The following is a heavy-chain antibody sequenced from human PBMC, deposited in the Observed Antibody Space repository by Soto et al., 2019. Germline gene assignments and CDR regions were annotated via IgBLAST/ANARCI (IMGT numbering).Heavy chain of an antibody. V-gene: IGHV3-7*01. D-gene: IGHD6-6*01. CDR1: GFTFSSYW. J-gene: IGHJ6*04. CDR2: IKQDGSEE. Sequence: VQLVESGGGLVQPGGSLRLSCAASGFTFSSYWMSWFRQAPGKGLEWVANIKQDGSEENYVDSVKGRFIISRDNAKNALYLQMNSLRVEDTAVYYCAREIAARLWGKGTTVTVSS. CDR3: AREIAARL.